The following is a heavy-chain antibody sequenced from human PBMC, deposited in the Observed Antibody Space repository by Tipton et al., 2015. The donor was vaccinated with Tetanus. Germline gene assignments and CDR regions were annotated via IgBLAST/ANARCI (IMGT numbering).Heavy chain of an antibody. D-gene: IGHD2-15*01. Sequence: LRLSCTVSGGSISNYYWSWIRQPPGKGLEFIGYIYYRGTTAYNPSLKNRVTISVDTSKNQISLRLKSVTAADTAVYYCARVEEGYCSGGTCYFPDWGRGTLVTVSS. CDR2: IYYRGTT. CDR3: ARVEEGYCSGGTCYFPD. CDR1: GGSISNYY. J-gene: IGHJ4*02. V-gene: IGHV4-59*01.